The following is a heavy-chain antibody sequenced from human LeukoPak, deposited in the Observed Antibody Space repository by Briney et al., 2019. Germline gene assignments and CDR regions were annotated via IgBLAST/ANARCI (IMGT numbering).Heavy chain of an antibody. J-gene: IGHJ5*01. D-gene: IGHD6-13*01. CDR2: ISTYNGNT. CDR1: GYTFTSYG. Sequence: GASVKVSCKASGYTFTSYGLSWVRQAPGQGLEWMGWISTYNGNTTYAQQLQGRVILTTDTSTNTVYMELRSLRSDDTAIYYCVRERTASSWFVYWGQGTLVTVSS. V-gene: IGHV1-18*01. CDR3: VRERTASSWFVY.